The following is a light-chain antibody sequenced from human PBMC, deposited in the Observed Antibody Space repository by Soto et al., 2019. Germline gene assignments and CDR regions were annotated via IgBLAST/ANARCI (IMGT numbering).Light chain of an antibody. CDR2: GSS. CDR1: QSVGNN. CDR3: QQYNKWPPET. V-gene: IGKV3-15*01. Sequence: EIVMTQSPATLSVSPGERTTLSCRASQSVGNNLAWYQQKPVQARRLLISGSSTRATGIPARFSGSGSGTEFTLTISSRQSEDFAVYYCQQYNKWPPETFGQGTKVDI. J-gene: IGKJ1*01.